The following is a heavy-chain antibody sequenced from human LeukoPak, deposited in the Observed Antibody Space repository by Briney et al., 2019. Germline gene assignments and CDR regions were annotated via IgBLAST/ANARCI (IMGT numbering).Heavy chain of an antibody. CDR3: ARVSDSDRRGYYWGFDY. V-gene: IGHV4-59*08. D-gene: IGHD3-22*01. J-gene: IGHJ4*02. Sequence: SETLSLTCTVSGGSISSYYWSWIRQPPGKGLECIGYINYGGSTNYNPSLKSRVTISVDTSKNQFSLRLSSVTAADTAVYYCARVSDSDRRGYYWGFDYWGQGTLVTVSS. CDR1: GGSISSYY. CDR2: INYGGST.